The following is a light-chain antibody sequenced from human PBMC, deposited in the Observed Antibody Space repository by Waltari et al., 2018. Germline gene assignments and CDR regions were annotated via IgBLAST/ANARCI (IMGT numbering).Light chain of an antibody. CDR3: QHYLRLPAT. CDR2: HAS. J-gene: IGKJ1*01. CDR1: QSVSTY. Sequence: EIVLTQSPGTLSLSPGERATLSCRASQSVSTYLAWYQQKPGQAPMLLIYHASSRATGIPDRFSGSGSGTDFSLTISRLEPEDFAVYYCQHYLRLPATFGQGTKVEIK. V-gene: IGKV3-20*01.